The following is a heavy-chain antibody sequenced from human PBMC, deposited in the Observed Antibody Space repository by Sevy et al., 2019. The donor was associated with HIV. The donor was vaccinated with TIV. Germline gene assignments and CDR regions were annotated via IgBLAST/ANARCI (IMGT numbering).Heavy chain of an antibody. V-gene: IGHV3-30-3*01. D-gene: IGHD2-8*02. CDR2: ISYDGSYK. CDR3: TRDTGAVMAWSPSGY. J-gene: IGHJ4*02. CDR1: GFTFRTYA. Sequence: GGSLRLSCAASGFTFRTYALHWVRQAPGKGLEWVAVISYDGSYKKYADSVKGRFTISRDNSKNTLYLQMNSLRADDSALYYCTRDTGAVMAWSPSGYWGQGTLVSGSS.